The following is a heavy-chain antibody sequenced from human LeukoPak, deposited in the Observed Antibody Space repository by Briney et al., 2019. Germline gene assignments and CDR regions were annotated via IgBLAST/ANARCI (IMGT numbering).Heavy chain of an antibody. V-gene: IGHV4-61*01. J-gene: IGHJ4*02. D-gene: IGHD6-13*01. CDR3: ARDDNSTWHKSFDY. CDR1: GVSVSSGSYY. Sequence: SETLSLTCTVSGVSVSSGSYYWSWIRQPPGKGLEWIGYIYYSGSTNYNPSLKSRVTISLDTSKNQFSLKLSSVTAADTAVYYCARDDNSTWHKSFDYWGQGTLVTVSS. CDR2: IYYSGST.